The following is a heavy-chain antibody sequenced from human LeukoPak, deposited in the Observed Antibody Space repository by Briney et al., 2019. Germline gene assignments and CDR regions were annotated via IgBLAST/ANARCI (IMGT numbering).Heavy chain of an antibody. CDR2: ISSSSSYI. CDR3: AKDLKRGYSYGYWAFTPGF. CDR1: GFTFSHYS. D-gene: IGHD5-18*01. V-gene: IGHV3-21*01. Sequence: GGSLRLSCAASGFTFSHYSMNWVRQAPGKGLEWVSSISSSSSYIYYADSVKGRFTVSRNNAKNSLYLQMDSLRAEDTAVYYCAKDLKRGYSYGYWAFTPGFWGQGTLVTVSS. J-gene: IGHJ4*02.